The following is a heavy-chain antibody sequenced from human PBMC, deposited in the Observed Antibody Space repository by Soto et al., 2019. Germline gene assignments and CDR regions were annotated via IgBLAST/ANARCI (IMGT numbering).Heavy chain of an antibody. D-gene: IGHD3-22*01. Sequence: ASMKVSCKASGYTFTSCGISWVRQAPGQGLEWMGWVSAYNGNTNYAQKLQGRVTMTTDTSTSTAYMELRSLRSDDTAVYYCARDQGYYDSSGYSRPAAFDIWGQGTMVTVSS. J-gene: IGHJ3*02. CDR3: ARDQGYYDSSGYSRPAAFDI. CDR2: VSAYNGNT. CDR1: GYTFTSCG. V-gene: IGHV1-18*01.